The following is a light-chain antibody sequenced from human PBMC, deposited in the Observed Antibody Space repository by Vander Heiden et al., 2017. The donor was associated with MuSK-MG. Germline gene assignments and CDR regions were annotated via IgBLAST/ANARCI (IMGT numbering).Light chain of an antibody. CDR1: QDISNY. J-gene: IGKJ5*01. V-gene: IGKV1-33*01. CDR3: QEDDNLPIT. Sequence: EIQITQSPSSLSASVGDRVTITCQASQDISNYLNWYQQKPGKAPKLLIYDASHLEPGVPSRFSGSGSGTDFTFTISSLHPEDIATYYFQEDDNLPITFGQGTRLEIK. CDR2: DAS.